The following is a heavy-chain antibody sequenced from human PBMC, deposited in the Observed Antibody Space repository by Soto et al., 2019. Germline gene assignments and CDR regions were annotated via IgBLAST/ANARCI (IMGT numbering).Heavy chain of an antibody. CDR3: ARRRAHRSDYDYGMDV. V-gene: IGHV1-3*01. J-gene: IGHJ6*02. Sequence: QAQLVQSGAEVKKPGASVKISCKASGYTFTSHAMHWVRQAPGQRPEWLGWINAGTGNTRYSQKFEVRVTISMYTSANTSYMEMNSLTTEDTDVYYCARRRAHRSDYDYGMDVWVQGTTVTVS. CDR2: INAGTGNT. CDR1: GYTFTSHA.